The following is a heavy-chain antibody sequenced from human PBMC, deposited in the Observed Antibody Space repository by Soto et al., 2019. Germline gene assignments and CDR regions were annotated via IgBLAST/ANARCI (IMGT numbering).Heavy chain of an antibody. CDR1: GGTFSSYA. V-gene: IGHV1-69*06. CDR3: ARGGRNYDILTGYYPGAYYFDY. J-gene: IGHJ4*02. CDR2: IIPIFGTA. Sequence: VASVKVSCKASGGTFSSYAISWVRQAPGQGLEWMGGIIPIFGTANYAQKFQGRVTITADKSTSTAYMELSSLRSEDTAVYYCARGGRNYDILTGYYPGAYYFDYWGQGTLVTVSS. D-gene: IGHD3-9*01.